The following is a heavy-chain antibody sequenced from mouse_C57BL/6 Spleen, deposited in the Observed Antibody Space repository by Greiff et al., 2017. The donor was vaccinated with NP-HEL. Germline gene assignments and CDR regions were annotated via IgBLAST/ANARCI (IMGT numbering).Heavy chain of an antibody. Sequence: VKLQESGAELARPGASVKLSCKASGYTFTSYGISWVKQRTGQGLEWIGEIYPRSGNTYYNEKFKGKATLTADKSSSTAYMVLRSLTSEDSAVYFCARRPDYFDYWGQGTTLTVSS. CDR1: GYTFTSYG. V-gene: IGHV1-81*01. CDR2: IYPRSGNT. J-gene: IGHJ2*01. CDR3: ARRPDYFDY.